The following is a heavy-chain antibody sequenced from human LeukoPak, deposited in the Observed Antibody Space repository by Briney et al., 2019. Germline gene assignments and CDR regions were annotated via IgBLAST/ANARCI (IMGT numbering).Heavy chain of an antibody. Sequence: PSETLSLTCTVSGGSISSGSYYWSWIRQPAGKGLEWIGRIYTSGSTNYSPSFKSRVTVSVDTSKNQFSLKLSSVTAADTAVYYCARDRKGIGHKYYYYYYMDVWGKGTTVTISS. D-gene: IGHD2-15*01. CDR3: ARDRKGIGHKYYYYYYMDV. CDR2: IYTSGST. V-gene: IGHV4-61*02. CDR1: GGSISSGSYY. J-gene: IGHJ6*03.